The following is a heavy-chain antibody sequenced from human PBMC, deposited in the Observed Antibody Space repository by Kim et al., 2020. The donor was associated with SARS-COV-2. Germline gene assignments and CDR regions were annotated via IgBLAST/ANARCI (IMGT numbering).Heavy chain of an antibody. D-gene: IGHD3-9*01. Sequence: GGSLRLSCAASGFAMSSYGMHWVRQAPGKGLEWVSLIWYDGGNKYYADSVKGRFTISRDNSKNTLYLQMNSLRAEDTAVDYCARDYAGYFKGLDVWGQGT. J-gene: IGHJ6*02. CDR3: ARDYAGYFKGLDV. CDR1: GFAMSSYG. V-gene: IGHV3-33*01. CDR2: IWYDGGNK.